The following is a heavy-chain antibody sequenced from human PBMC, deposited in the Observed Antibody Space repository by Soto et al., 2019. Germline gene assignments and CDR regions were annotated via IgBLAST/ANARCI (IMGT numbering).Heavy chain of an antibody. J-gene: IGHJ4*02. CDR2: INTSDGST. CDR3: AREMYTIRGRPFDY. Sequence: PSLKVSCKASGYPFTSYYVHWVRQAPGQGLEFMGFINTSDGSTSYPQKFQGRVTMTSDTSTSTVYMEVSSLRSEDTAVYYCAREMYTIRGRPFDYWGQSILVTV. D-gene: IGHD3-16*01. CDR1: GYPFTSYY. V-gene: IGHV1-46*01.